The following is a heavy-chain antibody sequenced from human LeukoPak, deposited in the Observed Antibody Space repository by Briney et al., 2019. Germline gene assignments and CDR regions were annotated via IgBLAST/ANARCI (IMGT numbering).Heavy chain of an antibody. D-gene: IGHD2-15*01. CDR1: GFTFDNYA. CDR2: ISGGGGST. V-gene: IGHV3-43*02. Sequence: GGSLRLSCAASGFTFDNYAMHWVRQAPGKGLEWVSLISGGGGSTYYADSVKGRFTISRDNSKSSLYLQMNSLRTEDTALYYCAKGVAPYYFDYWGQGTLVTVSS. J-gene: IGHJ4*02. CDR3: AKGVAPYYFDY.